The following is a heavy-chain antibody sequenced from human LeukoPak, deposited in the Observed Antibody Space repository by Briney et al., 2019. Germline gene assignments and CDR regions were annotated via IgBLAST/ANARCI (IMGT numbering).Heavy chain of an antibody. CDR2: IYYSGST. V-gene: IGHV4-59*12. CDR3: ARVRDCSSTSCYGDYDAFDI. CDR1: GGSISSYY. Sequence: SETLSLTCTVSGGSISSYYWSWIRQPPGKGLEWIGYIYYSGSTNYNPSLKSRVTISVDTSKNQFSLKLSSVTAADTAVYYCARVRDCSSTSCYGDYDAFDIWGQGTMVTVSS. D-gene: IGHD2-2*01. J-gene: IGHJ3*02.